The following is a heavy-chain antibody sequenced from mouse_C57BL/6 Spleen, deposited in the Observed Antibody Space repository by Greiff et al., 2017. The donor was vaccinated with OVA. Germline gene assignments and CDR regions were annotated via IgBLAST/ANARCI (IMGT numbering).Heavy chain of an antibody. CDR1: GFNIKDDY. Sequence: VQLQQSGAELVRPGASVKLSCTASGFNIKDDYMHWVKQRPEQGLEWIGWIDPENGDTEYASKFQGKATITADTSSHTAYLQLSSLTSEDTAVYYCTPYDGYYGWFAYWGQGTLVTVSA. CDR2: IDPENGDT. J-gene: IGHJ3*01. CDR3: TPYDGYYGWFAY. D-gene: IGHD2-3*01. V-gene: IGHV14-4*01.